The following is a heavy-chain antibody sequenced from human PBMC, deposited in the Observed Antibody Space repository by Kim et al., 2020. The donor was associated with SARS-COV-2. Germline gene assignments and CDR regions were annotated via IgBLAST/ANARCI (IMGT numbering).Heavy chain of an antibody. Sequence: NPSLKSRVTISIDTSKNQFSLKLSSVTAADTAVYYCARDGGYGGNDAFEMWGQGTMVTVSS. J-gene: IGHJ3*02. V-gene: IGHV4-59*01. D-gene: IGHD2-15*01. CDR3: ARDGGYGGNDAFEM.